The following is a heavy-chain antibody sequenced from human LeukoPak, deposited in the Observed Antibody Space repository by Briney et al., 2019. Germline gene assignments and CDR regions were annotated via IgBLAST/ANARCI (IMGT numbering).Heavy chain of an antibody. CDR1: GFTVSSTY. CDR2: IYGGGNT. Sequence: GGSLRRSCAASGFTVSSTYMNWVRQAPGKGLEWVSIIYGGGNTYYADSMKGRFTISRDISKNTLYLQMNSLRAEDTAVYYCARQDYSQSSGYYYVYWGQGTLVTVSS. V-gene: IGHV3-66*04. D-gene: IGHD3-22*01. J-gene: IGHJ4*02. CDR3: ARQDYSQSSGYYYVY.